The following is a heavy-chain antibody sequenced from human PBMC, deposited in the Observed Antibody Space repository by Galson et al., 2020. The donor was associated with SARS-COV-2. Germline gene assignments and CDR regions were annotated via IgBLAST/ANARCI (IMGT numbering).Heavy chain of an antibody. CDR2: IYYSGST. CDR3: VPTYYYGSGSYYTY. Sequence: ASETLSLTCTVSGGSISSYYWSWIRQPPGKGLEWIGYIYYSGSTNYNPSLKSRVTISVDTSKNQFSLKLSSVTAADTAVYYCVPTYYYGSGSYYTYWGQGTLVTVSS. CDR1: GGSISSYY. J-gene: IGHJ4*02. D-gene: IGHD3-10*01. V-gene: IGHV4-59*12.